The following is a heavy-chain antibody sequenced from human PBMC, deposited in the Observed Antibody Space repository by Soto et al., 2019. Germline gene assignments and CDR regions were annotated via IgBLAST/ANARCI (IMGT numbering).Heavy chain of an antibody. CDR3: AHCYYYDSSGYYPSNWFDP. CDR2: IYWDDDK. V-gene: IGHV2-5*02. D-gene: IGHD3-22*01. CDR1: GFSLSTSGVG. J-gene: IGHJ5*02. Sequence: QITLKESGPTLVKPTQTLTLTCTFSGFSLSTSGVGVGWIRQPPGKALEWLALIYWDDDKRYSPSLKSRHTITQDTSKIQVVLTMTNMDPVDTATYYCAHCYYYDSSGYYPSNWFDPWGQGTLVTVSS.